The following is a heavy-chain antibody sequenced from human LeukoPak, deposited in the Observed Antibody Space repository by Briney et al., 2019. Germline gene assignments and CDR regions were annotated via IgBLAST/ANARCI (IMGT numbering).Heavy chain of an antibody. V-gene: IGHV3-48*01. J-gene: IGHJ4*02. CDR3: ARDVYSSGWFSGFEY. CDR2: ISSSSSTI. Sequence: GGSLRLSCAASGFTFSSYSMNWVRQAPGKGLEWVSYISSSSSTIYYADSVKGRFTISRDTSKNTLYLQMNSLRVEDTAAYYCARDVYSSGWFSGFEYWGRGTLVTVSS. D-gene: IGHD6-19*01. CDR1: GFTFSSYS.